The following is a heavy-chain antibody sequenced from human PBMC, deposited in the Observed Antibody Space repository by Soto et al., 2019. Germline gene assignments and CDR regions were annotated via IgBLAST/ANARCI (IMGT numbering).Heavy chain of an antibody. CDR3: AIWNPDYYGSGTNAFDI. Sequence: SETLSLTCTVSGGSISSYYWSWIRQPPGKGLEWIGYIYYSGSTNYNPSLKSRVTISVDTSKNQFSLKLSSVTAADTAVYYCAIWNPDYYGSGTNAFDIWGQGTMVTVSS. CDR2: IYYSGST. V-gene: IGHV4-59*01. D-gene: IGHD3-10*01. CDR1: GGSISSYY. J-gene: IGHJ3*02.